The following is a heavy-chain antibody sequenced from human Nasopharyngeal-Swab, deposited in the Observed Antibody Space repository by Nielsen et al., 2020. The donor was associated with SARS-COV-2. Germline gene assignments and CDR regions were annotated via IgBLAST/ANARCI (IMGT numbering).Heavy chain of an antibody. D-gene: IGHD3-3*01. J-gene: IGHJ6*02. CDR2: IYSGGSST. V-gene: IGHV3-23*03. CDR3: AKEGALTIFGVVPPRGYYYYGMDV. CDR1: GFTFSSYA. Sequence: GGSLRLSCAASGFTFSSYAMSWVRQAPGKGLEWVSVIYSGGSSTYYADSVKGRFTISRDNSKNTLYLQMNSLRAEDTAVYYCAKEGALTIFGVVPPRGYYYYGMDVWGQGTTVTVSS.